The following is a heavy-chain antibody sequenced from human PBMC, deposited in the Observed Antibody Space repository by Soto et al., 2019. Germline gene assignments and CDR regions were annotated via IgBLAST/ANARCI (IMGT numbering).Heavy chain of an antibody. CDR1: GFTFSDYY. V-gene: IGHV3-11*01. CDR3: ARGGYSYGYFDY. J-gene: IGHJ4*02. Sequence: AGGSLRLSCAASGFTFSDYYMSWIRQAPGKGLEWVSYIGSSGSNIYYADSVKGRFTISRDNAKSSLYLQMHSLRADDTAVYYCARGGYSYGYFDYWGQGTLVTVSS. D-gene: IGHD5-18*01. CDR2: IGSSGSNI.